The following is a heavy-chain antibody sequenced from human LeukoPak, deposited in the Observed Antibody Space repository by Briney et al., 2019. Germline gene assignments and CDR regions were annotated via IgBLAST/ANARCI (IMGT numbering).Heavy chain of an antibody. D-gene: IGHD3-10*01. J-gene: IGHJ5*02. Sequence: ASVKVSCKASGYTFTGYYMHWVRQAPGQGLEWMGWINPNSGGTNYAQKFQGRVTMTRDTSISTAYMELSRLRSDDTAVYYCARVTLIMVRGVIITSWFDPWGQGTLVTASS. CDR3: ARVTLIMVRGVIITSWFDP. V-gene: IGHV1-2*02. CDR1: GYTFTGYY. CDR2: INPNSGGT.